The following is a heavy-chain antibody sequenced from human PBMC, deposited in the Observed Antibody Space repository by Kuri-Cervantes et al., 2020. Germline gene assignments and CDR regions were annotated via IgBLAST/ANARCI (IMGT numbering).Heavy chain of an antibody. V-gene: IGHV1-18*01. Sequence: ASVKVSCKASGYTFTSYGIRWVRQAPGQGLEWMGWISAYNGNTNYAQKLQGRVTITADESTSTAYMELSSLRSEDTAVYYCARASPYGDYVGYWGQGTLVTVSS. CDR2: ISAYNGNT. CDR1: GYTFTSYG. CDR3: ARASPYGDYVGY. D-gene: IGHD4-17*01. J-gene: IGHJ4*02.